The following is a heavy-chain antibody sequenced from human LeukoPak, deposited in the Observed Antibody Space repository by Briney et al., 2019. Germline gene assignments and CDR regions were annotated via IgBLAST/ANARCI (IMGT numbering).Heavy chain of an antibody. CDR3: AKDLLQYYDFWSGYYGGFDY. CDR2: ISGNGNNI. D-gene: IGHD3-3*01. V-gene: IGHV3-43*02. J-gene: IGHJ4*02. Sequence: PGGSLRLSCAASGFTFEDYAMHWVRQGPGKGLEWVSLISGNGNNIYYADSVKGRFTISRDNSKNSLYLQMNSLRTEDTALYYCAKDLLQYYDFWSGYYGGFDYWGQGTLVTVSS. CDR1: GFTFEDYA.